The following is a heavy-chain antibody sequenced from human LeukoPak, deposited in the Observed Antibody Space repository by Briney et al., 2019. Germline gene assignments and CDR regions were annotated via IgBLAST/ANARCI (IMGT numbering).Heavy chain of an antibody. J-gene: IGHJ6*02. D-gene: IGHD3-10*01. CDR3: ASAHYGSGSYYYYGMDV. Sequence: GGSLRLSCAASGFTVSSNYMSWVRQAPGKGLEWVSVIYSGGSTYYADSVKGRFTTSRDNSKNTLYLQMNSLRAEDTAVYYCASAHYGSGSYYYYGMDVWGQGTAVTVSS. CDR2: IYSGGST. V-gene: IGHV3-53*01. CDR1: GFTVSSNY.